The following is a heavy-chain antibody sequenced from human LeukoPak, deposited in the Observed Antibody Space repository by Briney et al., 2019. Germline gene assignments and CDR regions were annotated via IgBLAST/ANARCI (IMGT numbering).Heavy chain of an antibody. CDR3: AKKVAAADY. CDR2: ISWNSGSI. J-gene: IGHJ4*02. Sequence: PGRSLRLSCAASGFTFDDYAMHWVRQAPGKGLEWVSGISWNSGSIGYADSVKGRFTISRDNAKNSLYLQMNSLRAEDTAVYYCAKKVAAADYWGQGTLVTVSS. V-gene: IGHV3-9*01. CDR1: GFTFDDYA. D-gene: IGHD2-15*01.